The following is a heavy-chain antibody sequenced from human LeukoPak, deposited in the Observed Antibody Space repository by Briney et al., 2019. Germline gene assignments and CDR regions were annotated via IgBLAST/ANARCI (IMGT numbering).Heavy chain of an antibody. V-gene: IGHV3-7*01. J-gene: IGHJ4*02. D-gene: IGHD2-15*01. CDR3: ARENGYCSGSDCYSYFDS. CDR2: IKQDGSKK. CDR1: GFPFSSYW. Sequence: GGSLRLSCVASGFPFSSYWMTWVRQAPGKGLEWVANIKQDGSKKSYVDSVKGRFTISRDNAKNSLYLQMNSLRAGDTAVYFCARENGYCSGSDCYSYFDSWGQGTLVTVSS.